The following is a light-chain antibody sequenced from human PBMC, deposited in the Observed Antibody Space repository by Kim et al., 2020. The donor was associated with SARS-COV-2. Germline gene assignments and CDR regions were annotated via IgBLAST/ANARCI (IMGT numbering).Light chain of an antibody. J-gene: IGKJ2*03. CDR3: HQSSSLPYS. Sequence: SVGPMETVTIACRARQSVGSSLHWYQQKPYQSPKLLIKYTSQSFSGVPSRFSGSGSGTDFTLTIDSLEAEDAATYYCHQSSSLPYSFGQGTKLEI. CDR2: YTS. V-gene: IGKV6-21*01. CDR1: QSVGSS.